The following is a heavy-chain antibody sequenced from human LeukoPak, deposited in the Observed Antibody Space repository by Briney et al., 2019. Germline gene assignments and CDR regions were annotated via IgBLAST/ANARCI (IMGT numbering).Heavy chain of an antibody. CDR3: ARGHSSGLDY. D-gene: IGHD6-19*01. J-gene: IGHJ4*02. V-gene: IGHV4-39*07. CDR2: IYYSGST. CDR1: GGSISSSSYY. Sequence: SETLSPTCTVSGGSISSSSYYWGWIRQPPGKGLEWIGSIYYSGSTYYNPSLKSRVTISVDTSKNQFSLKLSSVTAADTAVYYCARGHSSGLDYWGQGTLVTVSS.